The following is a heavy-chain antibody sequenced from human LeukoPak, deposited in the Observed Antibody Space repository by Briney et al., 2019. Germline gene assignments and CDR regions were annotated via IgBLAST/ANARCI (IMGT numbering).Heavy chain of an antibody. CDR1: GYTFTGYY. J-gene: IGHJ5*02. V-gene: IGHV1-2*02. CDR3: AKEQMASAFDP. D-gene: IGHD5-24*01. Sequence: GASVKVSCKASGYTFTGYYMHWLRQARGQGGEWMGWINPNSGGTKYAQKFQGRVTMTRETTISTAYMELSRLRSDDTAVYYCAKEQMASAFDPWGQGTLVTVSS. CDR2: INPNSGGT.